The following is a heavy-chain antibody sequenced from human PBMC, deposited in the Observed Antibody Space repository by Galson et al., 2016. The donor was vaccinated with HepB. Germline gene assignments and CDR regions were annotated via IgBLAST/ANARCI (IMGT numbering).Heavy chain of an antibody. D-gene: IGHD2/OR15-2a*01. CDR1: GDSMSSRNW. V-gene: IGHV4-4*01. Sequence: ETLSLTCAVSGDSMSSRNWWTWVRQAPGKELEWIGEIYQSGSTNYNPTLKSRVAISVDKSKNQFILRLSSVTAADTAVYFCARQNFHYYGLDVWGQGTTVTVSS. CDR2: IYQSGST. CDR3: ARQNFHYYGLDV. J-gene: IGHJ6*02.